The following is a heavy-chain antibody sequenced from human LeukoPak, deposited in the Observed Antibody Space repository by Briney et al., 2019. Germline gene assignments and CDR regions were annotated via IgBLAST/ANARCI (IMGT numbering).Heavy chain of an antibody. V-gene: IGHV3-23*01. CDR2: IGASGGST. CDR3: AKANSGTFYRGVLDI. D-gene: IGHD1-26*01. J-gene: IGHJ3*02. CDR1: GFTFSSYA. Sequence: VRSLRLSCAPSGFTFSSYAMSSVRRGPSHPLEACSGIGASGGSTCYADSVKGRFTISRDNSKDMMYLQMNRLRAEDTAVYYCAKANSGTFYRGVLDIWGQGTMVTVSS.